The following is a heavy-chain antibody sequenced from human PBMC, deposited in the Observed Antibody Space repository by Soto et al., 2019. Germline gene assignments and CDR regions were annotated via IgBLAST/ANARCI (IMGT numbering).Heavy chain of an antibody. J-gene: IGHJ4*02. D-gene: IGHD5-18*01. CDR2: INRGGGP. V-gene: IGHV3-23*01. CDR3: ARADGPLPVTLLGF. Sequence: EVRLLESGGGLVQPGGSLTPSCATSGFTFNNYSMSWVRQAPGKGLEWVSSINRGGGPYYADSVKGRFTISRDNSKNMLYLRMNSLRADDTAVYFCARADGPLPVTLLGFWGQGTLVTVSS. CDR1: GFTFNNYS.